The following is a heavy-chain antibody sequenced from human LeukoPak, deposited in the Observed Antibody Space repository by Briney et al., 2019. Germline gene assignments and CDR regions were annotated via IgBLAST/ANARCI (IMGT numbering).Heavy chain of an antibody. V-gene: IGHV4-39*07. J-gene: IGHJ5*02. D-gene: IGHD3-22*01. CDR2: IYYSGST. Sequence: SETLSLTCTVSGGSISSSNYYWGWIRQPPGKGLEWIGSIYYSGSTYYNPSLKSRVTISVDRSKNQFSLKLSSVTAADTAVYYCARVKVVVITFWFDPWGQGTLVTVSS. CDR3: ARVKVVVITFWFDP. CDR1: GGSISSSNYY.